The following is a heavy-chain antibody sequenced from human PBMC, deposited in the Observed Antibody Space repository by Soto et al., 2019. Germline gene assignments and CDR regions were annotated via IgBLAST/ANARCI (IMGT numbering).Heavy chain of an antibody. CDR2: IYYSGST. CDR3: ARDPSGGPDY. CDR1: GGSISSSSYY. Sequence: SETLSLTCTVSGGSISSSSYYWGWIRQPPGKGLEWIGSIYYSGSTYYNPSLKSRVTISVDTSKNQFSLNLNSVTAADTAVYYCARDPSGGPDYWGQGTLVTVSS. V-gene: IGHV4-39*07. D-gene: IGHD2-15*01. J-gene: IGHJ4*02.